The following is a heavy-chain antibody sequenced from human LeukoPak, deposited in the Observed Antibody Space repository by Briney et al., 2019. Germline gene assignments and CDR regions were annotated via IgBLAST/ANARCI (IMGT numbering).Heavy chain of an antibody. CDR1: GLAPTSYS. Sequence: GGSLRLSCAASGLAPTSYSMIWGRHATVPVLQWISYLSAAGRTIYYADSVQGRFSISRDTAKNTVSLQMGSLRADDTAVYYCARGGYTYGLDSWGQGVLVVVSS. D-gene: IGHD5-18*01. CDR3: ARGGYTYGLDS. V-gene: IGHV3-48*01. CDR2: LSAAGRTI. J-gene: IGHJ4*02.